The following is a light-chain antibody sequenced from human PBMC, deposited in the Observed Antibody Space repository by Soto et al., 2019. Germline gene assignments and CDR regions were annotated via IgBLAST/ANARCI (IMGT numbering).Light chain of an antibody. Sequence: EIVMTQSPATLSVSPGERPTLSCRASQSVSSNLAWYQQKPGQAPRLLIYGASTRATGIPARFSGSGSGTEFTLTISSLQSEDFAVYYCQQYNNWPPWTCGQGTKVEIK. CDR2: GAS. CDR1: QSVSSN. V-gene: IGKV3-15*01. CDR3: QQYNNWPPWT. J-gene: IGKJ1*01.